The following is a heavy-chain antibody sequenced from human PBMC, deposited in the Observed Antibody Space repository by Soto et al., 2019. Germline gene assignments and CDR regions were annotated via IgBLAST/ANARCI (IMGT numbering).Heavy chain of an antibody. CDR2: ISGSGGST. D-gene: IGHD3-9*01. CDR1: GFTFSSYA. J-gene: IGHJ4*02. V-gene: IGHV3-23*01. CDR3: ANDREEKVLRYFDWLGHFDY. Sequence: GGSLRLSCAASGFTFSSYAMSWVRQAPGKGLEWVSAISGSGGSTYYADSVKGRFTISRDNSKNTMYLQMNSLRAEETAVSYCANDREEKVLRYFDWLGHFDYWGQGTLVTVSS.